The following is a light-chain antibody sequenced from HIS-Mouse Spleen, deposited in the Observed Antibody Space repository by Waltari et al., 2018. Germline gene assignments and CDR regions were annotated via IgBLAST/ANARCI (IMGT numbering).Light chain of an antibody. CDR2: KAS. CDR3: QQYNSYSMYT. Sequence: DIQMTQSPSTLSASVGDRVTITCRASQSISSWLAWYQQKPGKAPKLLIYKASSLESGVPSRFSGSGSGTEFTLTISSLQPDDFATYYCQQYNSYSMYTFGQGTKLE. J-gene: IGKJ2*01. V-gene: IGKV1-5*03. CDR1: QSISSW.